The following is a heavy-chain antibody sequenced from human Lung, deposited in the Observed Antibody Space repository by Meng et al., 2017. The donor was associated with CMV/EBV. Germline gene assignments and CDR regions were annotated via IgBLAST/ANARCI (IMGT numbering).Heavy chain of an antibody. J-gene: IGHJ4*02. Sequence: QVQLGQAWSWLKKPGASVKVSCQAAGYTFTSSSMNWGRHAPGQGLEWMGWININTGNPTYAQGFTGRFVFSLDTSVSTAYLQIDSLKADDTAVYYCARGNGWRFDYWGQGTLVTVSS. CDR2: ININTGNP. D-gene: IGHD6-19*01. V-gene: IGHV7-4-1*01. CDR1: GYTFTSSS. CDR3: ARGNGWRFDY.